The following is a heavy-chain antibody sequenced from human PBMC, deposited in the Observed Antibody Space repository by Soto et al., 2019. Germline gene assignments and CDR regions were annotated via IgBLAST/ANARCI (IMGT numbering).Heavy chain of an antibody. CDR2: MNPNSGNT. CDR1: GYTFTSYD. V-gene: IGHV1-8*01. Sequence: QVQLVQSGAEVKKPGASVKVSCKASGYTFTSYDINWVRQATGQGLEWMGWMNPNSGNTAYAQKFPGKVTMTRNTSISTATMELSSMRSEDAAVYYCARERTRGFDPWGQGTLVTVSS. CDR3: ARERTRGFDP. J-gene: IGHJ5*02.